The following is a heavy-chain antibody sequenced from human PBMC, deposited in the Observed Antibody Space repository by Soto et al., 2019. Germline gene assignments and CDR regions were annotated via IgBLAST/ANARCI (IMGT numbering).Heavy chain of an antibody. V-gene: IGHV3-23*01. CDR1: GFIFGNHG. Sequence: PGGSLRLSCAASGFIFGNHGMTWVRQAPGRALEWVSTINANAIDTHYADSVKGRFTISRDNSKSTLDLQMNSLRAEDTAIYYCAKDALAYYDFWSWGQGTLVTVSS. J-gene: IGHJ4*02. CDR3: AKDALAYYDFWS. CDR2: INANAIDT. D-gene: IGHD3-3*01.